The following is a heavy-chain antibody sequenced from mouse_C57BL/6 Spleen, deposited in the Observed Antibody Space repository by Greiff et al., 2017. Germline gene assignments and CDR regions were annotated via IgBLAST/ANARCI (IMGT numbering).Heavy chain of an antibody. CDR2: IYPGDGDT. V-gene: IGHV1-80*01. D-gene: IGHD1-1*01. J-gene: IGHJ4*01. CDR3: ARSYYYEGYAMDY. Sequence: QVQLQQSGAELVKPGASVKISCKASGYAFSSYWMNWVKQRPGKGLEWIGQIYPGDGDTNYNGKFKGKATLTADKSSSTAYMQLSSLTSEDSAVYFCARSYYYEGYAMDYWGQGTSVTVSS. CDR1: GYAFSSYW.